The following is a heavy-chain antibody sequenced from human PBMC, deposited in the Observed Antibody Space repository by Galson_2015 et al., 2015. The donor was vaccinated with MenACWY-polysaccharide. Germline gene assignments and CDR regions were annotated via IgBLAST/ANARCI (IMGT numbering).Heavy chain of an antibody. CDR3: ASDLVVGLSA. V-gene: IGHV1-2*02. J-gene: IGHJ5*02. CDR1: GFTFTGYY. CDR2: INPNNSVT. D-gene: IGHD2-15*01. Sequence: SLRLSCTASGFTFTGYYMHWVRQAPGQGLEWMGLINPNNSVTYHAQKFKGRVTITRDTSINTAYMELSSLRSDDTAVYYCASDLVVGLSAWGQGTLVTVSS.